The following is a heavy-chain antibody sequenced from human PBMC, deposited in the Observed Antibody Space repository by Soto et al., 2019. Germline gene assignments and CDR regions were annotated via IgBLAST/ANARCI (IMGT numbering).Heavy chain of an antibody. CDR2: ISYDGSNK. V-gene: IGHV3-30*18. Sequence: GWSLRLSCAASGFTFSSYGMHWVRQAPGKGLEWVAVISYDGSNKYYADSVKGRFTISRDNSKNTLYLQMNSLRAEDTAVYYCANYDFWSGYDYWGQGTLVTVSS. CDR1: GFTFSSYG. J-gene: IGHJ4*02. D-gene: IGHD3-3*01. CDR3: ANYDFWSGYDY.